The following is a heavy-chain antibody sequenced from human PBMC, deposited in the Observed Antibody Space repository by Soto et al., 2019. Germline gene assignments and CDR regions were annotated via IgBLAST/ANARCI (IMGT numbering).Heavy chain of an antibody. J-gene: IGHJ5*02. CDR3: ARGRGAIDFWSGYIDP. Sequence: EVQLVETGGGLIQPGGSLRLSCAASGFTVSSNYMSWVRQAPGKGLEWVSVIYSGGSTYYADSVKGRFTISRDNSKNTLYLQMNSLRAEDTAVYYCARGRGAIDFWSGYIDPWGQGTLVTVSS. CDR1: GFTVSSNY. CDR2: IYSGGST. V-gene: IGHV3-53*02. D-gene: IGHD3-3*01.